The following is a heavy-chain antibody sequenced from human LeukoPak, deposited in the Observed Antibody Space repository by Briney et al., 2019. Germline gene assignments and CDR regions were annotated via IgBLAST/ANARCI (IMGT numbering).Heavy chain of an antibody. CDR2: INYGGGT. J-gene: IGHJ4*02. Sequence: SETLSLTCTVSGASTSNSAYYWGWIRQPPGKGLEWIGSINYGGGTHYNPSLKSRVTISADKSKNQSSLKLSSVTAADTAVYYCARLWSTDCSGGTCPHQPNYWGQGTLVTVSS. D-gene: IGHD2-15*01. CDR3: ARLWSTDCSGGTCPHQPNY. CDR1: GASTSNSAYY. V-gene: IGHV4-39*01.